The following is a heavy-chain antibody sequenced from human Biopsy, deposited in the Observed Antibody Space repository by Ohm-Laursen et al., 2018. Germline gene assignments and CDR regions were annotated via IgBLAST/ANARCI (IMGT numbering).Heavy chain of an antibody. D-gene: IGHD6-19*01. CDR1: GDSVSRGSFY. Sequence: SDTLSLPCTVSGDSVSRGSFYLTLIRQPPGQGLEYIGYIYGRGSTANYNPSLESRVTMSVDMPKNQFSLKLSSVTAADTAIYYCARGMRSSGWPYFDSWGQGTLVTVSS. CDR2: IYGRGST. V-gene: IGHV4-61*01. CDR3: ARGMRSSGWPYFDS. J-gene: IGHJ4*02.